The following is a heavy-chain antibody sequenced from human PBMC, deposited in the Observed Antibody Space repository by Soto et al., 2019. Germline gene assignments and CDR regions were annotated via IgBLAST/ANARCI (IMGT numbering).Heavy chain of an antibody. CDR2: INAGNGNT. Sequence: ASVKLSCKASGYTFTSYSMHWVRQAPGQRLEWMGWINAGNGNTKYSQKFQGRVTITRDTSASTAYMELSSLRSEDTAVYYCARVVSFNYYDGMDVWGQGTTVTVSS. CDR3: ARVVSFNYYDGMDV. D-gene: IGHD2-21*01. J-gene: IGHJ6*02. CDR1: GYTFTSYS. V-gene: IGHV1-3*01.